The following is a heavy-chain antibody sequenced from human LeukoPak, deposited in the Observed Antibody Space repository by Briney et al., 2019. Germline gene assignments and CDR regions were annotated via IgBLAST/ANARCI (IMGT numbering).Heavy chain of an antibody. CDR1: GGSISSHY. CDR2: IYYSGST. CDR3: ARGRGYCSSTSCYTLFDY. D-gene: IGHD2-2*02. V-gene: IGHV4-59*11. J-gene: IGHJ4*02. Sequence: SETLSLTCTVSGGSISSHYCSWVRQPPGKGLEWIGYIYYSGSTNYNPSLKSRVTISVDTSKNQFSLKLSSVTAADTAVYYCARGRGYCSSTSCYTLFDYWGQGTLVTVSS.